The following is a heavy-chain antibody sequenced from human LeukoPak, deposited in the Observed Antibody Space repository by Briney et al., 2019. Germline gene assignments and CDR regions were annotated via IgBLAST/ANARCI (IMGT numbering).Heavy chain of an antibody. CDR2: IYYTGST. Sequence: SETLSLTGAAAGFNISSYYWSWIRQPPGKGLEWIGYIYYTGSTNYNPSLKSRVTMFVDMSKNQFSLRLSSVTAADTAVYYCARHRAYSSSSPFDYWGQGTLVTVSS. V-gene: IGHV4-59*08. CDR1: GFNISSYY. CDR3: ARHRAYSSSSPFDY. D-gene: IGHD6-6*01. J-gene: IGHJ4*02.